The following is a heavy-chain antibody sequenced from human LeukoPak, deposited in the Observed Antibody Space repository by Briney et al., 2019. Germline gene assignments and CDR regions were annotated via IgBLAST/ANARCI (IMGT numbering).Heavy chain of an antibody. Sequence: SQTLSLTCTVSGGSLSSGSYYWSWIRQPAGKGLEWIGRIYTSGSTNYNPSLKSRVTISVDTSKNQFSLKLSSVTAADTAVYYCARAHYDSSGYFYNALDIWGQGTKVTVSS. CDR1: GGSLSSGSYY. CDR3: ARAHYDSSGYFYNALDI. CDR2: IYTSGST. V-gene: IGHV4-61*02. J-gene: IGHJ3*02. D-gene: IGHD3-22*01.